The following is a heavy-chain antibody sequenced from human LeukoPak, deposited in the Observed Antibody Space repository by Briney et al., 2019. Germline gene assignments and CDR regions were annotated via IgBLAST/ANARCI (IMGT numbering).Heavy chain of an antibody. CDR1: GFSVSSRH. Sequence: GGSLRLSCAASGFSVSSRHMSWVRQAPGKGLEWVSLIYSGGTTYYADSVKGRFTISRDNSKNTLFLQMNSLRAEDTAVYYCARGGFVAYWGQGTLVTVSS. V-gene: IGHV3-53*01. CDR2: IYSGGTT. D-gene: IGHD3-16*01. CDR3: ARGGFVAY. J-gene: IGHJ4*02.